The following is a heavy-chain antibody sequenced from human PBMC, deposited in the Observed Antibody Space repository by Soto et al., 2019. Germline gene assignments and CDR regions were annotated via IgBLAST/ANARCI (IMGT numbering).Heavy chain of an antibody. CDR3: SRDGVGDY. D-gene: IGHD2-8*01. CDR2: ISYDGSNK. Sequence: GGSLRLSCAASGFTFSSYAMHWVRQAPGKGLEWVAVISYDGSNKYYADSVKGRFTISRDNSKNTLYLQMNSLRAEDKAVYYCSRDGVGDYWGQGTMVTVSS. CDR1: GFTFSSYA. V-gene: IGHV3-30-3*01. J-gene: IGHJ4*02.